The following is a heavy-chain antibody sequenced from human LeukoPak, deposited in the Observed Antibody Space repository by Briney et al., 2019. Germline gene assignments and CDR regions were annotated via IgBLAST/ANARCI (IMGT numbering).Heavy chain of an antibody. CDR3: ARANVKDYYYMDV. CDR1: GFTLSSSA. V-gene: IGHV3-53*01. CDR2: LYSGTAT. Sequence: GGSLRLSCVVAGFTLSSSAMSWVRQAPGKGLEWLSVLYSGTATYYADSVKGRFTISRDNSKNTLYLQMSSLRVEDTAVYYCARANVKDYYYMDVWGKGTTV. J-gene: IGHJ6*03.